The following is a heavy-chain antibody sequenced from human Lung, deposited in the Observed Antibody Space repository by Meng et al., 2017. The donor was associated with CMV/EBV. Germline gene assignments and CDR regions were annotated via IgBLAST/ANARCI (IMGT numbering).Heavy chain of an antibody. Sequence: SSVKVSXKASGGTFSCYAISWVRQAPGQGLDWMGGINPILGIANYAQKFQGRVTITADKTTSTAYMELSSLRSEDTAVYYCAADNIAAQANWFDPWGQGTLVTVSS. CDR1: GGTFSCYA. CDR2: INPILGIA. V-gene: IGHV1-69*10. J-gene: IGHJ5*02. CDR3: AADNIAAQANWFDP. D-gene: IGHD6-13*01.